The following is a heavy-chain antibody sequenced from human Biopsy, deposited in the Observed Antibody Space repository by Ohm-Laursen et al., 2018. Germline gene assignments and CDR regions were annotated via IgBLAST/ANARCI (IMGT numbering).Heavy chain of an antibody. CDR2: INHRGRS. Sequence: SETLSLTCEVSGESFSDYYWSWIRQSPGKGLEWIGEINHRGRSSYSPSLKCQVTITVGPSKNQFSLNMKSVTAADPAVYFCAREGGGLLPIRLTDFWGPGMMVTVSS. J-gene: IGHJ4*02. D-gene: IGHD1-26*01. V-gene: IGHV4-34*01. CDR1: GESFSDYY. CDR3: AREGGGLLPIRLTDF.